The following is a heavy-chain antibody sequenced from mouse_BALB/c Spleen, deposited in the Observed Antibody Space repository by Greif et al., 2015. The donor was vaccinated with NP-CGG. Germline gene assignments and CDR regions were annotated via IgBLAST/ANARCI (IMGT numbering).Heavy chain of an antibody. V-gene: IGHV6-6*02. CDR3: TTGFAY. Sequence: EVQGVESGGGLVQPGGSMKLSCVASGFTFSNYWMNWVRQSPEKGLEWVAEIRLKSNNYATHYAESVKGRFTISRDDSKSSVYLQMNNLRAEDTGIYYCTTGFAYWSQGTLVTVSA. CDR1: GFTFSNYW. J-gene: IGHJ3*01. CDR2: IRLKSNNYAT.